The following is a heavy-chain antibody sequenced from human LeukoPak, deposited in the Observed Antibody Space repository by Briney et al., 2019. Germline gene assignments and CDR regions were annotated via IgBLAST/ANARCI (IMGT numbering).Heavy chain of an antibody. Sequence: SETLSLTCAVSGGSFSGYYWSWIRQPPGKGLEWIGEINHSGSTNYNPSLKSRVTISVDTSKNQFSLKLSSVTAADTAVYYCARERPGYCSGTSCRNWFDPWGQGTLVTVSS. V-gene: IGHV4-34*01. CDR1: GGSFSGYY. D-gene: IGHD2-2*01. CDR3: ARERPGYCSGTSCRNWFDP. J-gene: IGHJ5*02. CDR2: INHSGST.